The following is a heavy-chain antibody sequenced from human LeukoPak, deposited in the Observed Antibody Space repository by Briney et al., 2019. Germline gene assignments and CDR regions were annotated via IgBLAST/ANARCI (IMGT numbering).Heavy chain of an antibody. D-gene: IGHD3-22*01. CDR1: GFTFSSYG. CDR3: ASSSGYQTGYDY. J-gene: IGHJ4*02. Sequence: GGSLRLSCVASGFTFSSYGMHWVRQAPGKGLEWVAAVSYDGSNEYYVDSVKGRFTISRDNSKNTLYLQMNSLRAEDTAVYYCASSSGYQTGYDYWGQGTLVTVSS. V-gene: IGHV3-30*03. CDR2: VSYDGSNE.